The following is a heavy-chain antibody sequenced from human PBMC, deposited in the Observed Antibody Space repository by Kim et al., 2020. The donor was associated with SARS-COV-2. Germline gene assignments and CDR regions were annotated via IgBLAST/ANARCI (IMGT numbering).Heavy chain of an antibody. J-gene: IGHJ3*02. CDR1: GYTFTGYY. Sequence: ASVKVSCKASGYTFTGYYMHWVRQAPGQGLEWMGWINPNSGGTNYAQKFQGRVTMTRDTSISTAYMELSRLRSDDTAVYYCARRLPGRQLASAFDIWGQGTMVTVSS. CDR3: ARRLPGRQLASAFDI. CDR2: INPNSGGT. V-gene: IGHV1-2*02. D-gene: IGHD6-6*01.